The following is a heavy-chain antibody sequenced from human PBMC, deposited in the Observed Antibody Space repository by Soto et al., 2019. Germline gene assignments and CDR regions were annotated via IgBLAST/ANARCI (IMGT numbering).Heavy chain of an antibody. CDR2: ISGSGGST. Sequence: EVQLLESGGGLVQPGGSLRLSCAASGFTFSSYATSWVRQAPGKGLEWVSAISGSGGSTYYADSVKGRFTISRDNSMNTLYLQMNSLRAEDTAVYYCAKDQSTMIPYYYYGMDVWGQGTTVTVSS. CDR3: AKDQSTMIPYYYYGMDV. V-gene: IGHV3-23*01. CDR1: GFTFSSYA. D-gene: IGHD3-22*01. J-gene: IGHJ6*02.